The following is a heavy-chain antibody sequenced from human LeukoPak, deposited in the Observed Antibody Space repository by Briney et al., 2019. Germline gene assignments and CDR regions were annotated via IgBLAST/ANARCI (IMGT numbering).Heavy chain of an antibody. D-gene: IGHD2-15*01. CDR2: ISGSGGST. CDR3: ARDRRYCSGGSCYYYYGMDV. V-gene: IGHV3-23*01. J-gene: IGHJ6*02. Sequence: GGSLRPSCVASGFTFSSYAMSWVRQAPGKGLEWVSAISGSGGSTYYADSVKGRFTISRDNSKNTLYLQMNSLRAEDTAVYYCARDRRYCSGGSCYYYYGMDVWGQGTTVTVSS. CDR1: GFTFSSYA.